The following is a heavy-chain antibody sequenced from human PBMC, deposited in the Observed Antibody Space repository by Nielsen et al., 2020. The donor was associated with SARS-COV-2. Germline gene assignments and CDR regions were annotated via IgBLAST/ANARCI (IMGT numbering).Heavy chain of an antibody. CDR3: ARIVMTVGSPVTVDS. Sequence: SETLSLTCTVSGGSISSANYYWCWIRQPPGGGLEWIGYIHYSGGADYNPSLKSRLTISIDTSKNQFSLNLRSVSAADTAMYYCARIVMTVGSPVTVDSWGQGTLVTVSS. V-gene: IGHV4-30-4*01. CDR1: GGSISSANYY. D-gene: IGHD1-26*01. J-gene: IGHJ4*02. CDR2: IHYSGGA.